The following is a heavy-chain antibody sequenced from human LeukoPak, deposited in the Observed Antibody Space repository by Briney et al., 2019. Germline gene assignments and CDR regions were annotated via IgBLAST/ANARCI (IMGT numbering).Heavy chain of an antibody. CDR3: AKYYDILNYYFDY. CDR2: ISGSGGST. J-gene: IGHJ4*02. Sequence: GGSLRLSCAASGFTFSSYAMNWVRQAPGKGLEWVSDISGSGGSTYYADSVKGRFTISRDNSKNTLYLQMNSLRAEDTAVYYCAKYYDILNYYFDYWGQGTLVTVSS. D-gene: IGHD3-9*01. V-gene: IGHV3-23*01. CDR1: GFTFSSYA.